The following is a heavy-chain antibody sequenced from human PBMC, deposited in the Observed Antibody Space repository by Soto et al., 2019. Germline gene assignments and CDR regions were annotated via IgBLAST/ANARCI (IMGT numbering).Heavy chain of an antibody. V-gene: IGHV1-46*01. CDR3: ARDRAELALNEINYFDY. CDR2: INPSGGRT. Sequence: ASVKVSCKASGYTFTSYYMHWVRQAPGQGLEWMGIINPSGGRTSYAQKFQGRVTMTRDTSTSTVYMELSSLRSEDTAVYYCARDRAELALNEINYFDYWGQGTLVTVSS. CDR1: GYTFTSYY. D-gene: IGHD6-13*01. J-gene: IGHJ4*02.